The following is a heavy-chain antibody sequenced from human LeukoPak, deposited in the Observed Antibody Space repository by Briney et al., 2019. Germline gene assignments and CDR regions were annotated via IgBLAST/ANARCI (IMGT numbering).Heavy chain of an antibody. Sequence: SVKVSCKASGGTFSSYAISWVRQAPGQGLEWMGGIIPIFGTANYAQKFQGRVTITADESTSTAYMELSSLRSEDTAVYYCARDLFDQNWFDPWGQGTLVTVSS. J-gene: IGHJ5*02. CDR2: IIPIFGTA. V-gene: IGHV1-69*13. D-gene: IGHD3-9*01. CDR1: GGTFSSYA. CDR3: ARDLFDQNWFDP.